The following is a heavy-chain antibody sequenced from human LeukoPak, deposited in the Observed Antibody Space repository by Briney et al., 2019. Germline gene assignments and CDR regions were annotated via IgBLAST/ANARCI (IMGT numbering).Heavy chain of an antibody. V-gene: IGHV3-74*01. J-gene: IGHJ4*02. CDR1: GFTFSSYW. Sequence: GGSLRLSCAASGFTFSSYWMHWVRQPPGKGLEWVSRLKDDGSGTSYADSVKGRFTISRDNAKNTLYLQMNSLRAEDTAVYYCARFSGPYSSGWFFDFWGQGTLVTVSS. D-gene: IGHD6-19*01. CDR3: ARFSGPYSSGWFFDF. CDR2: LKDDGSGT.